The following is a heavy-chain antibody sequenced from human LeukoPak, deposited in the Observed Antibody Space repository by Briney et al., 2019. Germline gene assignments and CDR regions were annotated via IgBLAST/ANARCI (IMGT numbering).Heavy chain of an antibody. V-gene: IGHV1-2*02. Sequence: GASVKVSCKASGYTLTGYYMYWVRQAPGQGLEWMGWINPNSGGTNYAQKFQGRVTMTRDTSISTAYMELSRLRSDDTAVYYCARASFWFGESDPNYLDYWGQGTLVTVSS. CDR3: ARASFWFGESDPNYLDY. CDR1: GYTLTGYY. D-gene: IGHD3-10*01. J-gene: IGHJ4*02. CDR2: INPNSGGT.